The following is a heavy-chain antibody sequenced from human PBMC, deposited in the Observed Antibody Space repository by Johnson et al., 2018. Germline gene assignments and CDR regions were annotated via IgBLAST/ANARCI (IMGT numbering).Heavy chain of an antibody. D-gene: IGHD6-19*01. Sequence: VQLVESGAEVKKXGSSXKVXCKASGGTFSSSAISWVRQAPGQGLEWMGGILTMFGTANYPQKFQGRVTITPDECTSTAYMELRSLRSEDTAVYYCARDWGGQWLAYYYYYMDVWGKGTTVTVSS. CDR3: ARDWGGQWLAYYYYYMDV. J-gene: IGHJ6*03. CDR1: GGTFSSSA. V-gene: IGHV1-69*01. CDR2: ILTMFGTA.